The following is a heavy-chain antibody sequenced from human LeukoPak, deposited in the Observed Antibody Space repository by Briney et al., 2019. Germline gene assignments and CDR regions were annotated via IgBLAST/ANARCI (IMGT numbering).Heavy chain of an antibody. CDR1: GFTFRTYG. D-gene: IGHD3-16*02. CDR2: IRNDGTIK. V-gene: IGHV3-30*02. Sequence: PGGSLRLSCAASGFTFRTYGMHWVRQAPGKGLEWVAFIRNDGTIKYYADSVKGRFTISRDNSKNTLYLQMNSLRAEDTAVYYCAKHGIPSYPIDADAFDIWGQGTMVTVSS. CDR3: AKHGIPSYPIDADAFDI. J-gene: IGHJ3*02.